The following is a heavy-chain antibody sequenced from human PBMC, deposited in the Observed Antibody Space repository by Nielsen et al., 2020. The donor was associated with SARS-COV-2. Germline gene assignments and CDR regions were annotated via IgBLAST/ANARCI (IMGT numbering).Heavy chain of an antibody. CDR3: ARRAEYSSSSTDY. CDR2: IYYSGST. J-gene: IGHJ4*02. CDR1: GGSISSSNW. V-gene: IGHV4-39*01. Sequence: SETLSLTCAVSGGSISSSNWWSWVRPPPGKGLEWIGSIYYSGSTYYNPSLKSRVTISVDTSKNQFSLKLSSVTAADTAVYYCARRAEYSSSSTDYWGQGTLVTVSS. D-gene: IGHD6-6*01.